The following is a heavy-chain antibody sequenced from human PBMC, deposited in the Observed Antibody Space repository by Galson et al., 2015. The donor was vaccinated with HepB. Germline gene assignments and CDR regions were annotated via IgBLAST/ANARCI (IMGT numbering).Heavy chain of an antibody. J-gene: IGHJ3*02. CDR3: ARDPRGIVVVPAAQGLAFDI. D-gene: IGHD2-2*01. V-gene: IGHV3-30-3*01. CDR1: GFTFSSYA. CDR2: ISYDGSNK. Sequence: SLRLSCAASGFTFSSYAMHWVRQAPGKGLEWVAVISYDGSNKYYADSVKGRFTISRDNSKNTLYLQMNSLRAEDTAVYYCARDPRGIVVVPAAQGLAFDIWGQGTMVTVSS.